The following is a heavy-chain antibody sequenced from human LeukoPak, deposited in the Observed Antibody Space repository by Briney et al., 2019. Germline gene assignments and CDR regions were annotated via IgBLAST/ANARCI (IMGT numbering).Heavy chain of an antibody. D-gene: IGHD6-19*01. CDR2: IGPTGES. CDR3: VRAGYSSGWYRFDY. CDR1: GFTFINYD. Sequence: GGSLRLSRVASGFTFINYDMHWVRQATGKGLEWVSSIGPTGESYYPGSVKGRLTISRENARNSLHLQMNSLKVEDTAVYYCVRAGYSSGWYRFDYWGQGTLVTVSS. V-gene: IGHV3-13*01. J-gene: IGHJ4*02.